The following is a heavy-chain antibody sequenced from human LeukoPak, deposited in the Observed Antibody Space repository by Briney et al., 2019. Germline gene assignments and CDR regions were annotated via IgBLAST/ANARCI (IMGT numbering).Heavy chain of an antibody. CDR1: QLTFNRYV. CDR2: ISASGGTT. Sequence: PGGSLRLSCTSSQLTFNRYVMAWVRQAPGKGLEWVSTISASGGTTYYADSVKGRFTISRDSSKNTLYLQMNSLRAEDTAVYYCARVLGALDCWGQGTLVTVSS. D-gene: IGHD1-26*01. CDR3: ARVLGALDC. V-gene: IGHV3-23*01. J-gene: IGHJ4*02.